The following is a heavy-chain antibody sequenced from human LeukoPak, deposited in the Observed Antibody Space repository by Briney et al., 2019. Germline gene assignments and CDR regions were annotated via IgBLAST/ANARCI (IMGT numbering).Heavy chain of an antibody. V-gene: IGHV4-59*01. D-gene: IGHD3-9*01. CDR3: ARVHDILTGYNFDP. CDR2: IYYSGST. CDR1: GGSISSYY. Sequence: SETLSLTCTVSGGSISSYYWSWIRQPPGKGLEGIGYIYYSGSTNYNPSLKSRVTISVDTSKNQFSLKLSSVTAADTAVYYCARVHDILTGYNFDPWGQGTLVTVSS. J-gene: IGHJ5*02.